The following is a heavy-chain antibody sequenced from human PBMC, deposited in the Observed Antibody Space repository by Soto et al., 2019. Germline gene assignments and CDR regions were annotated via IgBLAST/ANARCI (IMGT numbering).Heavy chain of an antibody. J-gene: IGHJ4*02. CDR2: IYHSWST. CDR1: GGSISSGGYS. V-gene: IGHV4-30-2*01. Sequence: QLQLQESGSGLVKPSQTLSLTCAVSGGSISSGGYSWSWIRQPPGKGLEWIGYIYHSWSTYYNPSLKSRVTISVDRSKNQFSLKLSSVTAADTAVYYCVRGVGDYWGQGTLVTVSS. D-gene: IGHD2-15*01. CDR3: VRGVGDY.